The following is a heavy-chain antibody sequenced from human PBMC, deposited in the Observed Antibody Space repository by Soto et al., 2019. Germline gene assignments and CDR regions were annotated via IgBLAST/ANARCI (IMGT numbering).Heavy chain of an antibody. Sequence: SETLSLTCTVSGGSISSYYWSWIRQPPGKGLEWIGYIYYSGSTNYNPSLKSRVTISVDTSKNQFSLRLSSVTAADTAVYYCARMVRGVRDHYYYGMDVWGQGTTVTVSS. CDR2: IYYSGST. J-gene: IGHJ6*02. V-gene: IGHV4-59*01. CDR3: ARMVRGVRDHYYYGMDV. D-gene: IGHD3-10*01. CDR1: GGSISSYY.